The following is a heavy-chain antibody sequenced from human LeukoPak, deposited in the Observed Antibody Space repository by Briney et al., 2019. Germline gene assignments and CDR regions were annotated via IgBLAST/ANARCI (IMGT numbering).Heavy chain of an antibody. V-gene: IGHV1-24*01. J-gene: IGHJ4*02. CDR3: ATVRDGTTYFDY. CDR2: FDPEDGKT. D-gene: IGHD1-1*01. Sequence: ASVRVSFKVSGYTLSVLSMHWVRQAPGKGLEWLGGFDPEDGKTTYARKFQARVTVTEDSSTDTAYMELTSLRSEDTAVYYCATVRDGTTYFDYWGQGTLVTVSS. CDR1: GYTLSVLS.